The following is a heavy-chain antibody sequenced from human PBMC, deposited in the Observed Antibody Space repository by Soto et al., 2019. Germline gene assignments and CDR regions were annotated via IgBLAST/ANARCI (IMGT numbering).Heavy chain of an antibody. J-gene: IGHJ4*02. V-gene: IGHV3-23*01. Sequence: GGSLRLSCAASGFTFSRYGMSWVRQAPGKGLEWVSGIIGSGTATYYADSVKGRFTISRDNSRNTLYLQMNSLRAEDTAIYYCAKDQGDTAMLNFDYWGQGSLVTVS. D-gene: IGHD5-18*01. CDR2: IIGSGTAT. CDR1: GFTFSRYG. CDR3: AKDQGDTAMLNFDY.